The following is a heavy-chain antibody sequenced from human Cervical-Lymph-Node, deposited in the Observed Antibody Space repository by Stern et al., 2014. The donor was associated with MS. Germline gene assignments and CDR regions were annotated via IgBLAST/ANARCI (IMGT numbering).Heavy chain of an antibody. J-gene: IGHJ4*02. Sequence: VQLVQSGAEVKKPGSSVKVSCKASGGTFSSYAISWVRQAPGQGLEWMGGIIPIFGTANYAQKFQGRVTITADESTSTAYMELSSLRSEDTAVYYCARETLGYCSSTSCPFDYWGQGTLVTVSS. D-gene: IGHD2-2*01. V-gene: IGHV1-69*01. CDR1: GGTFSSYA. CDR3: ARETLGYCSSTSCPFDY. CDR2: IIPIFGTA.